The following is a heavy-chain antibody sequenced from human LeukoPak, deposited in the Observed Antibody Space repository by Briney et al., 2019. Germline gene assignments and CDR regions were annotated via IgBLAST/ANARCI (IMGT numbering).Heavy chain of an antibody. CDR3: ARDNSGFDY. D-gene: IGHD6-19*01. V-gene: IGHV3-7*01. J-gene: IGHJ4*02. CDR1: GFTFNSYW. Sequence: GGSLRLSCAASGFTFNSYWMTWVRQAPGTGLEWVANIRHDGSARYYGDSVRGRFTISRDDAKNSLFLQMNSLRADDTALYYCARDNSGFDYWGQGTLVTVSS. CDR2: IRHDGSAR.